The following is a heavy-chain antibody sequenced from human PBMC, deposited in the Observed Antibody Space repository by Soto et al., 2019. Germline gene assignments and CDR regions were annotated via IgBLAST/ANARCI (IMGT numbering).Heavy chain of an antibody. J-gene: IGHJ4*02. Sequence: ASVKVSCKASGYTFTSYGISWVRQAPGQGLEWMGWISAYNGNTNYAQKLQGRVTMTTDTSTSTAYMELRSLRAEDTAVYYCAKSKGYCSGGSCRLQSHFDYWGQGTLVTVSS. D-gene: IGHD2-15*01. CDR2: ISAYNGNT. CDR1: GYTFTSYG. CDR3: AKSKGYCSGGSCRLQSHFDY. V-gene: IGHV1-18*01.